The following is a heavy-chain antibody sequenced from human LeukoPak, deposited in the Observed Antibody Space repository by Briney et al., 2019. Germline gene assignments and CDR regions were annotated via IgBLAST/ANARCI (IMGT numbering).Heavy chain of an antibody. D-gene: IGHD6-19*01. Sequence: SETLSLTCAVYGGSFSGYYWSWIRQPPGKGLEWIGEINHSGSTNYNPSLKSRVTISVDTSKNQFSLKLSSVTAADTAVYYCARGNQWLVMSRWFDPWGQGTLVTVSS. J-gene: IGHJ5*02. CDR1: GGSFSGYY. CDR2: INHSGST. CDR3: ARGNQWLVMSRWFDP. V-gene: IGHV4-34*01.